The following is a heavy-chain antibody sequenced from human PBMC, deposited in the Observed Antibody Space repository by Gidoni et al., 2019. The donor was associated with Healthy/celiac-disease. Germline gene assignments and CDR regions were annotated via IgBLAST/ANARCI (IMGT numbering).Heavy chain of an antibody. CDR3: ARDEPKYSSGWYCAFDI. CDR1: GGSISSSY. CDR2: IDTSGST. V-gene: IGHV4-4*07. D-gene: IGHD6-19*01. Sequence: QVQLQESGPGLVKPSETLSLTCTVSGGSISSSYWSWIRPPAGKGLEWIGRIDTSGSTNYNPPLKSRVTMSVDTSKHQFSLKLSSVTAADTAVYYCARDEPKYSSGWYCAFDIWGQGTMVTVSS. J-gene: IGHJ3*02.